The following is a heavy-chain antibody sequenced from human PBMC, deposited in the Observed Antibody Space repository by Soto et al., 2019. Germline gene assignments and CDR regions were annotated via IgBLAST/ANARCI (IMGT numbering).Heavy chain of an antibody. CDR2: IWYDGSNK. Sequence: QVQLVESAGGVVQPGRSLRLSCAASGFTFSSYGMHWVRQAPGKGLEWVAVIWYDGSNKYYADSVKGRFTISRDNSKNTLYLQMNSLRAEATAVYYCARDRMYSSSWFSWGQGTLVTVSS. CDR3: ARDRMYSSSWFS. V-gene: IGHV3-33*01. J-gene: IGHJ5*02. CDR1: GFTFSSYG. D-gene: IGHD6-13*01.